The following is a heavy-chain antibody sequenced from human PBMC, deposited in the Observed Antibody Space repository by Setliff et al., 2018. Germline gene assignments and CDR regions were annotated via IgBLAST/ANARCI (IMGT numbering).Heavy chain of an antibody. CDR3: ARDLRAATATGEYYFDF. Sequence: GASVKVSCKASGYTFTDYYTQWVRQAPGQGLEWMGWINPNTGSTYYRQRFQGRVTMTRDTSISTAYMDVNRLKSDDTAVYYCARDLRAATATGEYYFDFWGQGTLVTVSS. CDR2: INPNTGST. J-gene: IGHJ4*02. CDR1: GYTFTDYY. D-gene: IGHD6-13*01. V-gene: IGHV1-2*02.